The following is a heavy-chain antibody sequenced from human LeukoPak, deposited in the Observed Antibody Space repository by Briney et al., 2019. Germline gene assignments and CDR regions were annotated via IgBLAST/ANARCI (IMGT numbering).Heavy chain of an antibody. Sequence: ASVKVSCKASGGTFSSYAISWVRQAPGQGLEWMGGIIPIFGTANYAQKFQGRVTITADESTSTAYMELSSLRSEDTAVYYCARGRGTSGSNRDFYYYYYMDVWGKGTTVTVSS. CDR3: ARGRGTSGSNRDFYYYYYMDV. D-gene: IGHD2-15*01. CDR2: IIPIFGTA. CDR1: GGTFSSYA. V-gene: IGHV1-69*13. J-gene: IGHJ6*03.